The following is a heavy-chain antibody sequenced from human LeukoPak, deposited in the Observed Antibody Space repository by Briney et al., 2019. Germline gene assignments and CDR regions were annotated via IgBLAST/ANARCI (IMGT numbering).Heavy chain of an antibody. V-gene: IGHV1-69*04. J-gene: IGHJ4*02. CDR2: IIPILGIA. D-gene: IGHD6-19*01. CDR1: GGTFSSYA. Sequence: ASVKVSCKASGGTFSSYAISWVRQAPGQGLEWMGRIIPILGIANYAQKFQGRVTITADKSTSTAYMELSSLRSEDTAVYYCAGQAVAGTLQNDYWGQGTLVTVSS. CDR3: AGQAVAGTLQNDY.